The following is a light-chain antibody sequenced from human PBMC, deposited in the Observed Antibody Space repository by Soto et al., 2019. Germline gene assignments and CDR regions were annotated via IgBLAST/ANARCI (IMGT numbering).Light chain of an antibody. J-gene: IGLJ2*01. CDR3: PSYDSSLSSVV. CDR2: GNS. Sequence: QSVLTQPPSVSGAPGQRVTISCTGSSSNIGAGYDVHWYQQLPGTAPKLLIYGNSNRPSGVPDRFSGSKAVTSASLAITGLQAEDEADYCCPSYDSSLSSVVFGGGTKLTVL. CDR1: SSNIGAGYD. V-gene: IGLV1-40*01.